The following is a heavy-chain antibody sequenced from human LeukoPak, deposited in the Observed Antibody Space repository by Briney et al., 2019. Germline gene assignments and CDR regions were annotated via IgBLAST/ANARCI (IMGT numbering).Heavy chain of an antibody. J-gene: IGHJ4*02. D-gene: IGHD3-10*01. V-gene: IGHV3-7*04. Sequence: GGSLRLSCAASGFSVSSYWMASVSHPPSNGLEWVANIKHNGDDLNYVDSVEGRFPISRDNAQNSLDLHMTTLRAQDSAVYYWARELLIFDSWGQGSLVTVSS. CDR2: IKHNGDDL. CDR1: GFSVSSYW. CDR3: ARELLIFDS.